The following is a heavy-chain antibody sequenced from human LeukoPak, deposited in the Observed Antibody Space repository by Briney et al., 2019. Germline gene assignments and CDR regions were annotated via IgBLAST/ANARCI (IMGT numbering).Heavy chain of an antibody. D-gene: IGHD3-10*01. CDR3: ARVPYGSGSYYKLSYYYYGMDV. Sequence: PGGSLRLSCAASGFTFSSYAMHWVRQAPGKGLEWVAVISYDGSNKYYADSVKGRFTISRDNSRNTLYLRMNSLRAEDTAVYYCARVPYGSGSYYKLSYYYYGMDVWGQGTTVTVSS. V-gene: IGHV3-30-3*01. CDR1: GFTFSSYA. CDR2: ISYDGSNK. J-gene: IGHJ6*02.